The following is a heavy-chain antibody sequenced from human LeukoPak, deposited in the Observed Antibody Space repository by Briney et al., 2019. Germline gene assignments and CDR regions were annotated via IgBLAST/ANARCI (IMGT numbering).Heavy chain of an antibody. V-gene: IGHV4-39*01. Sequence: SETLSLTCDVSGGSISSSSYYWGWIRQPPGKGLEWIGTIFYGGSTNYNPSLKSRVTISVDTSMNQLALKLSSVTAADTAVYYCARLYSSSWYFYYWGQGTLVTVSS. J-gene: IGHJ4*02. CDR2: IFYGGST. D-gene: IGHD6-13*01. CDR3: ARLYSSSWYFYY. CDR1: GGSISSSSYY.